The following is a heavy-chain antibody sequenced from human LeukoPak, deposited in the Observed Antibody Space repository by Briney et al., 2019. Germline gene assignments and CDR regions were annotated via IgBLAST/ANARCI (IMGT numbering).Heavy chain of an antibody. CDR1: GFTVSSDY. CDR2: IYSDGST. CDR3: AKRFLGRWEYYFDY. V-gene: IGHV3-53*01. Sequence: GGSLRLSCAASGFTVSSDYMSWVRQAPGKGLDRVSVIYSDGSTYYADSVKGRFTISRDNSKNTLYLQMNSLRAEDTAVYYCAKRFLGRWEYYFDYWAQGPLVTVPS. D-gene: IGHD1-26*01. J-gene: IGHJ4*02.